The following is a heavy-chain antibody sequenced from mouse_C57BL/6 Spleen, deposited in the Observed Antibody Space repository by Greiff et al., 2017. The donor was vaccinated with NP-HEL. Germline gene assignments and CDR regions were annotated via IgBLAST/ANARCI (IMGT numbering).Heavy chain of an antibody. Sequence: QVQLKQPGAELVRPGSSVKLSCKASGYTFTSYWMDWVKQRPGQGLEWIGNIYPSDSETHYNQKFKDKATLTVDKSSSTAYMQLSSLTSEDSAVYYCARGVEYFDYWGQGTTLTVSS. CDR3: ARGVEYFDY. CDR2: IYPSDSET. J-gene: IGHJ2*01. V-gene: IGHV1-61*01. CDR1: GYTFTSYW.